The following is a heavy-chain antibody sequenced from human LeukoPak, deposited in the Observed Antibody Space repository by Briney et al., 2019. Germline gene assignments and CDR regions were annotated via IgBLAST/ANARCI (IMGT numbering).Heavy chain of an antibody. CDR3: ARNIVGPRQVDY. Sequence: SETLSLTCTVSGVSISSSSYYWGWIRQPPGKGLEWIGSIYYSGSTYYNPSLKSRVTISVDTSKSQFSLKLSSVTAADTAIYYCARNIVGPRQVDYWGQGTLVTVSS. D-gene: IGHD1-26*01. CDR2: IYYSGST. CDR1: GVSISSSSYY. J-gene: IGHJ4*02. V-gene: IGHV4-39*07.